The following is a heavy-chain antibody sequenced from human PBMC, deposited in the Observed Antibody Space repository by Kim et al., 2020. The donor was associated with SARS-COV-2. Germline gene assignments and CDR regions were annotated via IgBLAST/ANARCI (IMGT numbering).Heavy chain of an antibody. D-gene: IGHD1-26*01. V-gene: IGHV3-23*01. CDR2: ISGSGGST. CDR3: AISQWELLPRYYYYGMDV. CDR1: GFTFSSYA. Sequence: GGSLRLSCAASGFTFSSYAMSWVRQAPGKGLEWVSAISGSGGSTYYADSVKGRFTISRDNSKNTLYLQMNSLRAEDTAVYYCAISQWELLPRYYYYGMDVWGQGTTVTVSS. J-gene: IGHJ6*02.